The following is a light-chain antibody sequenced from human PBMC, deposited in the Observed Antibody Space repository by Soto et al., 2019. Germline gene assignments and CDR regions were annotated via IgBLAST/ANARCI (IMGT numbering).Light chain of an antibody. CDR1: QSVSTN. CDR3: QQYYTWPRT. J-gene: IGKJ1*01. V-gene: IGKV3-15*01. CDR2: GAS. Sequence: EIVMTQSPGTLSVSPGEGATLSCRASQSVSTNLAWYQQKPDQAPRLLIYGASTTATGMPARFSGSGFGTEFTLTISSLQSEDFAVYYCQQYYTWPRTFGQGTRVEIK.